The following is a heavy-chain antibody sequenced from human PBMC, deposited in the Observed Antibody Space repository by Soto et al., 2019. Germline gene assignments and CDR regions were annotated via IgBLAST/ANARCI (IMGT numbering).Heavy chain of an antibody. Sequence: GASVKVSCEASGVTFSSYAISWVRQAPGQGLEWMGGIIPIFGTANYAQKFQGRVTITADESTSTAYMELSSLRSEDTAVYYCARDQDIVVVPAVRGAFDIWGQGTMVTVSS. V-gene: IGHV1-69*13. CDR3: ARDQDIVVVPAVRGAFDI. CDR1: GVTFSSYA. J-gene: IGHJ3*02. CDR2: IIPIFGTA. D-gene: IGHD2-2*01.